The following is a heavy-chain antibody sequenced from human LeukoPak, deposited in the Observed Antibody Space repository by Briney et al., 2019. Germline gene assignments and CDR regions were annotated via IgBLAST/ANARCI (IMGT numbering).Heavy chain of an antibody. Sequence: PSETLSLTCTVSGGSISSSSYYWGWIRQPPGKGLEWIGSIYYSGSTYYNPSLKSRITTSIDMSKNQFSLKLNSVTAADTALYYCARHGTYSVSGFDYWGQGTLVTVSS. J-gene: IGHJ4*02. D-gene: IGHD1-1*01. V-gene: IGHV4-39*01. CDR2: IYYSGST. CDR3: ARHGTYSVSGFDY. CDR1: GGSISSSSYY.